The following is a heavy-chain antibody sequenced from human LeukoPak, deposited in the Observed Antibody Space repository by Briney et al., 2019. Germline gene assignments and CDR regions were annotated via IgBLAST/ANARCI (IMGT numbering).Heavy chain of an antibody. CDR2: ISSSSSYI. CDR3: AKLGGDLRDFDY. V-gene: IGHV3-21*01. J-gene: IGHJ4*02. Sequence: GGSLRLSCAASGFTFSSYSMNWVRQAPGKGLEWVSSISSSSSYIYYADSVKGRFTISRDNAKNSLYLQMNSLRAEDTAVYYCAKLGGDLRDFDYWGQGTLVTVSS. D-gene: IGHD7-27*01. CDR1: GFTFSSYS.